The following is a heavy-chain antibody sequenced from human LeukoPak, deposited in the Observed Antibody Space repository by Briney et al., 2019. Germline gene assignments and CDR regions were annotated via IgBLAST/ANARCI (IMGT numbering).Heavy chain of an antibody. V-gene: IGHV4-61*02. Sequence: SETLSLTCTVSGGSINSGSYYWSWIRQPAGKGLEWIGRIYTSGSTNYNPSLESRLTISADTSKNQFPLKVRSVTAADTAVYYCARDWGFQWLDPWGQGTLVTVSS. CDR3: ARDWGFQWLDP. D-gene: IGHD3-16*01. CDR2: IYTSGST. J-gene: IGHJ5*02. CDR1: GGSINSGSYY.